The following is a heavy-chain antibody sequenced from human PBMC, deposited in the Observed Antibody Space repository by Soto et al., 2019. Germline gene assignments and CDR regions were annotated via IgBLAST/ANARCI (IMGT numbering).Heavy chain of an antibody. V-gene: IGHV4-59*11. CDR1: GGSISNHY. Sequence: QVQLQESCPGLVKPSETLSLTCSVTGGSISNHYWSWIRQPPGKGLEWIGYIYYNGNTNYNPSLESRATMSVDTSRNQISLKLTTVTAADTAVYYCTRANWYSEYWGEGTLVTISS. CDR2: IYYNGNT. D-gene: IGHD7-27*01. CDR3: TRANWYSEY. J-gene: IGHJ4*02.